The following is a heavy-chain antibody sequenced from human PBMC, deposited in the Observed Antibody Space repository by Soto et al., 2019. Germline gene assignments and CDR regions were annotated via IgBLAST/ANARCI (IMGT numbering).Heavy chain of an antibody. CDR1: DDSINSDKYY. Sequence: PSGTLSLTCSVSDDSINSDKYYWGGIRQPTGKGLEWIGSIYYRGNAYYNPSLQTRVTISLDKSRSQFSLKLCSLTASDTSFYFCASLFYYGFGGDPDRMDVRARGTTVIGSS. CDR2: IYYRGNA. J-gene: IGHJ6*01. CDR3: ASLFYYGFGGDPDRMDV. V-gene: IGHV4-39*01. D-gene: IGHD3-3*01.